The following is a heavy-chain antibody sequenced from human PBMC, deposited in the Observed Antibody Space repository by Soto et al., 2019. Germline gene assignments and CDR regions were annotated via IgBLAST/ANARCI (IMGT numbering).Heavy chain of an antibody. Sequence: SETLSLTCAVYGGSFSGYSWSWIRQPPGKGLEWIGEINHSGSTNYNPSLKSRVTISVDTSKNQFSLKLSSVTAADTAVYYCARGPITTNPRFDPWGQGTLVTVSS. CDR1: GGSFSGYS. J-gene: IGHJ5*02. D-gene: IGHD3-22*01. V-gene: IGHV4-34*01. CDR3: ARGPITTNPRFDP. CDR2: INHSGST.